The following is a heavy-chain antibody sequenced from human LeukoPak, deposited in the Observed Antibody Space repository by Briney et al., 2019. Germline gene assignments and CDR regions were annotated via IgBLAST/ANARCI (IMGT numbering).Heavy chain of an antibody. V-gene: IGHV4-4*07. Sequence: SETLSLTCTASYGSISTYFWSWVRQPAGKGLEWIGRIFASGSTFYSPSLKSRVTMSVDTSKSQFSLKLNSVTAADTAVYYCARGAGYSREVNYYYYMDVWGKGTTVTVSS. D-gene: IGHD1-26*01. J-gene: IGHJ6*03. CDR3: ARGAGYSREVNYYYYMDV. CDR1: YGSISTYF. CDR2: IFASGST.